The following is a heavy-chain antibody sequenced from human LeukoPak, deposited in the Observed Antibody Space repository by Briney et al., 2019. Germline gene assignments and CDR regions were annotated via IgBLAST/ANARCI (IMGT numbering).Heavy chain of an antibody. CDR3: ARVDLLGYYYMDV. J-gene: IGHJ6*03. V-gene: IGHV3-21*01. CDR2: VSTTGYYI. Sequence: KPGGSLRLSCAASGFTFSGYSMNWVRQAPGKGLEWVSSVSTTGYYIYYADSVKGRFSISRDNAKNSLYLQMNSLRAEDTAVYYCARVDLLGYYYMDVWGKGTTVTVSS. CDR1: GFTFSGYS. D-gene: IGHD3-9*01.